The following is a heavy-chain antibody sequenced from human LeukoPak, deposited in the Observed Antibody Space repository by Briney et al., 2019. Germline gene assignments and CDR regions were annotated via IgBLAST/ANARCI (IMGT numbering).Heavy chain of an antibody. CDR2: ITGSGGNT. V-gene: IGHV3-23*01. CDR1: GFTFSTFA. CDR3: ASGGLVYGACGDY. D-gene: IGHD2-8*01. Sequence: GGSLRLSCAASGFTFSTFAMSWVRQAPGKGLEWVSAITGSGGNTYYADSVKGRFTISRDNSKNTLYLQMNSLRAEDTAVYYCASGGLVYGACGDYWGQGTLVTVSS. J-gene: IGHJ4*02.